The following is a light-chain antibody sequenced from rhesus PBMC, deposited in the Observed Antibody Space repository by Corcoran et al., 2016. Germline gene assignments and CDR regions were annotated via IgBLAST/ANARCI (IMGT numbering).Light chain of an antibody. CDR2: EVS. Sequence: DIVMTQTPLSLPVTPGEPASISCRSSQSLLDSEDGNTYLDWYLQKPGQSPQLLIYEVSNRASGVPDRFSGRGSETDFTLKISRVEAEDVGVYYCMQALEFPWTFGQGTKVEIK. V-gene: IGKV2-104*02. CDR1: QSLLDSEDGNTY. J-gene: IGKJ1*01. CDR3: MQALEFPWT.